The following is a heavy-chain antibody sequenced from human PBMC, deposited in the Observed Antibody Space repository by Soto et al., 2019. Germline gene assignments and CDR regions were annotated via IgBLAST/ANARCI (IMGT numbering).Heavy chain of an antibody. CDR3: AKDLGGFHYYYYGMDV. J-gene: IGHJ6*02. V-gene: IGHV3-30*18. D-gene: IGHD2-15*01. CDR2: ISYDGSNK. CDR1: GFTFSSYG. Sequence: GGSLRLSCAASGFTFSSYGMHWVRQAPGKGLEWVAVISYDGSNKYYADSVKGRFTISRDNSKNTLYLQMNSLRAEDTAVYYCAKDLGGFHYYYYGMDVWGQGTTVTVSS.